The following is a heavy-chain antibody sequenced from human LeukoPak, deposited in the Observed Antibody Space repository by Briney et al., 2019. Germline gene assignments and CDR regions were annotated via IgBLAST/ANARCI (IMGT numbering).Heavy chain of an antibody. CDR3: ARFSIPANWFDP. J-gene: IGHJ5*02. CDR2: ISAYNGNT. D-gene: IGHD6-25*01. CDR1: GYTFTSYG. Sequence: GASVTVSCTASGYTFTSYGISWVRQAPGQGLEWMGWISAYNGNTNYAQNLQGRVTMTTGTSTGIAYMELRSLGSDDTAIYYCARFSIPANWFDPWGQGTLVTVSS. V-gene: IGHV1-18*01.